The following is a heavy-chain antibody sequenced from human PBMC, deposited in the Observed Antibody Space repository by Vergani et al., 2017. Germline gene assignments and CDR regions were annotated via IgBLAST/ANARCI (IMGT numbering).Heavy chain of an antibody. D-gene: IGHD1-14*01. V-gene: IGHV4-59*01. J-gene: IGHJ4*02. CDR2: VEDSGYF. Sequence: QVQLQESGPGLVRPSETLSLTCTVSGGPLSGYYWNWIRQTPGEGLEWIGFVEDSGYFNYNPTLKTPVSMSSDTSNNQFSLMLSSVTVADTAVYYCARSIVSRNPPDYFDNWGQGTLVTVSS. CDR3: ARSIVSRNPPDYFDN. CDR1: GGPLSGYY.